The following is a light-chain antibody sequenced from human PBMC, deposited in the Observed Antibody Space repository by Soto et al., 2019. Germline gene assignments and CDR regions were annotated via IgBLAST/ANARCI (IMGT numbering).Light chain of an antibody. J-gene: IGLJ2*01. CDR2: DVT. CDR3: SYYTSTNPLV. V-gene: IGLV2-14*01. Sequence: QSALTQPASVSGSPGQSITISCTGTRSDVGGYNFVSWYQQHPGKVPKLLIYDVTHRPSGVSNRFSASQSANTASLTISGLQAEDEADYYCSYYTSTNPLVFGGGTKLTLL. CDR1: RSDVGGYNF.